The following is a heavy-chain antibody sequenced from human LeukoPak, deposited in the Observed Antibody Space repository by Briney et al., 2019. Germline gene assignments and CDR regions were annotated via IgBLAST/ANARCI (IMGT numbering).Heavy chain of an antibody. CDR2: IYYSGST. V-gene: IGHV4-31*03. J-gene: IGHJ4*02. CDR3: ARGQVDTAIVSPGYFDY. D-gene: IGHD5-18*01. CDR1: GGSISSGGYY. Sequence: SQTLSLTCTVSGGSISSGGYYWSWIRQHPGKGLEWIGYIYYSGSTYYNPSLKSRVTISVDTSKNQFSLELSSVTAADTAVYYCARGQVDTAIVSPGYFDYWGQGTLVTVSS.